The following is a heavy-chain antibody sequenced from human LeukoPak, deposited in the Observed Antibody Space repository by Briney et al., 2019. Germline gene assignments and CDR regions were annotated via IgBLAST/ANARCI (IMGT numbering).Heavy chain of an antibody. CDR1: GFTFDDYA. V-gene: IGHV3-9*01. Sequence: PGRSLRLSCAASGFTFDDYAMHWVRQAPGKGLEWVSGISWNSGSIGYADSVKGRFTISRDNAKNSLYLQMSSLRAEDTALYYCAKASVEMATITDFDYWGQGTLVTVSS. CDR2: ISWNSGSI. D-gene: IGHD5-24*01. CDR3: AKASVEMATITDFDY. J-gene: IGHJ4*02.